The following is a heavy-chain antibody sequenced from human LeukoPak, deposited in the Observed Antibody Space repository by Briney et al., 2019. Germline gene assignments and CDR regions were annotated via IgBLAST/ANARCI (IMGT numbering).Heavy chain of an antibody. Sequence: PGGSLRLSCAASGFTFSSYWMSWVRQAPGKGLEWVANIKQDGSEKYYVDSVKGRFTISRDNAKNSLYLQMNSLRAEDTAVYYCARAGKDTANGYFDLWGRGTLVTVSS. CDR3: ARAGKDTANGYFDL. J-gene: IGHJ2*01. CDR1: GFTFSSYW. D-gene: IGHD5-18*01. V-gene: IGHV3-7*01. CDR2: IKQDGSEK.